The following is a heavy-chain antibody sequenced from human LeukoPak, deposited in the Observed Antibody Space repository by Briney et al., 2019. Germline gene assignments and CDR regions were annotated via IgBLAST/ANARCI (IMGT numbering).Heavy chain of an antibody. V-gene: IGHV4-39*01. D-gene: IGHD1-26*01. CDR2: SYYSGST. CDR3: ARGVVGVGGSYHNFDY. CDR1: GGSISSSSYY. J-gene: IGHJ4*02. Sequence: PSQTLSLTCTVSGGSISSSSYYWGWIRQPPGKGLEWIGSSYYSGSTYYNPSLKSRVTISVDTSKNQFSLKLSSVSAADTAVYYCARGVVGVGGSYHNFDYWGQGTLVTVPS.